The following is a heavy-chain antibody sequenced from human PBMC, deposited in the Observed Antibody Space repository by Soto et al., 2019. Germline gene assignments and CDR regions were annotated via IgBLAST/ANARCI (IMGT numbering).Heavy chain of an antibody. J-gene: IGHJ5*02. V-gene: IGHV4-39*01. D-gene: IGHD3-22*01. CDR1: CGSIISTTYY. CDR2: IYHSGNT. Sequence: SSETLSLTCTFSCGSIISTTYYWGWIRQPPGKGLEWIGTIYHSGNTYYNPSLKSRVTVSVDTSKNQISLKLSSMTAADTAVYYCARHPAYYDGSGYYHWFDPWGQGTQVTVSS. CDR3: ARHPAYYDGSGYYHWFDP.